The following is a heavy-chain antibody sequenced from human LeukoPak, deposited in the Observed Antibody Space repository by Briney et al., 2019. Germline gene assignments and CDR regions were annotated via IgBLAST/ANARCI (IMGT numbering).Heavy chain of an antibody. D-gene: IGHD4-23*01. J-gene: IGHJ4*02. Sequence: ASVKVSCKASGGTFSSYAISWVRQAPGQGLEWMGGIIPIFGTANYAQKLQGRVTMTTDTSTSTAYMELRSLRSDDTAVYYCARDLDYGGTPGYWGQGTLVTVSS. CDR2: IIPIFGTA. V-gene: IGHV1-69*05. CDR3: ARDLDYGGTPGY. CDR1: GGTFSSYA.